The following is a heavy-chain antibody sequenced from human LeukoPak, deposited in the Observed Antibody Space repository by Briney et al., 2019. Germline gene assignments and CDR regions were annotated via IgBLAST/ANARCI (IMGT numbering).Heavy chain of an antibody. CDR2: ISAYNGNT. D-gene: IGHD3-22*01. Sequence: ASVKVSCKASGYTFTSYGISWVRQAPGQGLEWMGWISAYNGNTNYAQKLQGRVTMTTDTSTSTAYMELRSLRSDDTAVYYCARTGDYYDSSGYYYPDYWGQGTLVTVSS. CDR1: GYTFTSYG. V-gene: IGHV1-18*01. J-gene: IGHJ4*02. CDR3: ARTGDYYDSSGYYYPDY.